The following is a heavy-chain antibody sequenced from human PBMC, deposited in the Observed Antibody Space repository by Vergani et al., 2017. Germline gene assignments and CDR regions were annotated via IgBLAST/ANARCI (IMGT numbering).Heavy chain of an antibody. J-gene: IGHJ4*02. Sequence: QVQLQQWGAGLLKPSETLSLTCAVYGGSFSGYYWSWIRQPPGKGLEWIGEINHSGSTYYNPSLKSRVTISVDTSKNQFSLKLSSVTAADTAVYYCARGNLRSRYFDYWGQGTLVTVSS. CDR3: ARGNLRSRYFDY. D-gene: IGHD4-17*01. CDR2: INHSGST. V-gene: IGHV4-34*01. CDR1: GGSFSGYY.